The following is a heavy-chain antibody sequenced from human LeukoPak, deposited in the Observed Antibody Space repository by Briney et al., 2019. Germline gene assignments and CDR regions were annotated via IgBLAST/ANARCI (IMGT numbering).Heavy chain of an antibody. V-gene: IGHV3-48*04. D-gene: IGHD6-19*01. Sequence: GGSLRLSCAASGFTFSSYSMNWVRQAPGKGLEWVSSISSSSSTIYYADSVKGRFTISRDNAKNSLYLQMNSLRAEDTAVYYCARESGSSGFDYWGQGTLVTVSS. CDR3: ARESGSSGFDY. CDR1: GFTFSSYS. J-gene: IGHJ4*02. CDR2: ISSSSSTI.